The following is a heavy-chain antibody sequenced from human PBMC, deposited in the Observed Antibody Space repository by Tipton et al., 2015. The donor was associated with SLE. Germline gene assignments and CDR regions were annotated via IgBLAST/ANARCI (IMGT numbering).Heavy chain of an antibody. J-gene: IGHJ4*02. Sequence: SLRLSCAASGFTVSSNYMSWVRQAPGKGLEWVSVIYSGGSTYYADSVKGRFTISRDNSKNTLYLQMNSLRAEDTAVYYCAKERGGGSGWYYFDYWGQGTLVTVSS. CDR2: IYSGGST. CDR1: GFTVSSNY. D-gene: IGHD6-19*01. V-gene: IGHV3-53*01. CDR3: AKERGGGSGWYYFDY.